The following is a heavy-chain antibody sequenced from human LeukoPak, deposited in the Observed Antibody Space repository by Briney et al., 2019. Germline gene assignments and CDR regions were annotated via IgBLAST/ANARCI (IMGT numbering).Heavy chain of an antibody. CDR2: IIPIFGTA. CDR3: AREGYYDSSGYSDY. CDR1: GGTFISYA. J-gene: IGHJ4*02. D-gene: IGHD3-22*01. Sequence: GASVKVSCKASGGTFISYAISWVRQAPGQGLEWMGGIIPIFGTANYAQKFQGRVTITADKSTSTAYMELSSLRSEDTAVYYCAREGYYDSSGYSDYWGQGTLVTVSS. V-gene: IGHV1-69*06.